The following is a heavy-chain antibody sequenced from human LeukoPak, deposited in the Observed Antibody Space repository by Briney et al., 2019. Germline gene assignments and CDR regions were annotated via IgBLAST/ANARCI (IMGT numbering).Heavy chain of an antibody. Sequence: GGSLGLSCAASGFTFSSYGMHWVRQAPGKGLEWVAVIWYDGSNKYYADSVKGRFTISRDNSKNTLYLQMNSLRAEDTAVYYCAMSSGGQHYFDYWGQGTLVTVSS. CDR2: IWYDGSNK. CDR3: AMSSGGQHYFDY. D-gene: IGHD2-15*01. J-gene: IGHJ4*02. V-gene: IGHV3-33*01. CDR1: GFTFSSYG.